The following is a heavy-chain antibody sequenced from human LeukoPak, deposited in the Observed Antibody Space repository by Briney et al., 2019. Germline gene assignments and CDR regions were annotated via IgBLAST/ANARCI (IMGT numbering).Heavy chain of an antibody. D-gene: IGHD6-6*01. CDR1: EFTFSDYY. CDR2: ISSSGSTI. J-gene: IGHJ6*02. Sequence: GGSLRLSCAASEFTFSDYYMSWIRQAPGKGLEWVSYISSSGSTIYYADSVKGRFTISRDNAKNSLYLQMNSLRAEDTAVYYCARGPSSIAAPMEYYYYGMDVWGQGTTVTVSS. CDR3: ARGPSSIAAPMEYYYYGMDV. V-gene: IGHV3-11*01.